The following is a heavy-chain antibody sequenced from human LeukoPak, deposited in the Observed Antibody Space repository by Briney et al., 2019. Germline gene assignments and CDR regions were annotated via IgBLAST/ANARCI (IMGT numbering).Heavy chain of an antibody. D-gene: IGHD4-11*01. V-gene: IGHV3-30-3*01. CDR3: ARAPSTVTGTEGDY. J-gene: IGHJ4*02. CDR2: ISYDGSNK. Sequence: GRSLRLSCAASGFTFSSYAKHWVRQAPGKGLEWVAVISYDGSNKYYADSVKGRFTISRDNSKNTLYLQMNSLRAEDTAVCYCARAPSTVTGTEGDYWGQGTLVTVSS. CDR1: GFTFSSYA.